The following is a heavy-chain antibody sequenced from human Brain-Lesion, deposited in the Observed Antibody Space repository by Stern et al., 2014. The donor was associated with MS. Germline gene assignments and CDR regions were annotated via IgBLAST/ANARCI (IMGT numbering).Heavy chain of an antibody. CDR3: ATDRDDFRSGYSAPTKGYGLDV. V-gene: IGHV1-24*01. J-gene: IGHJ6*02. CDR1: GYTLTELS. D-gene: IGHD3-3*01. Sequence: QVQLVESGAEVKKPGASVKVSCKVSGYTLTELSMHWVRQAPGKGLEWMGGFDPEDGEKIYAQKFQGRVTMTEDTSTDTDYMELSSLRSEDTAVYYCATDRDDFRSGYSAPTKGYGLDVWGQGTTVTVTS. CDR2: FDPEDGEK.